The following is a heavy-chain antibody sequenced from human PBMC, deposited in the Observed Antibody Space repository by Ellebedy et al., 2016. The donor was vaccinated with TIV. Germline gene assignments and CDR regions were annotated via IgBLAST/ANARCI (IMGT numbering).Heavy chain of an antibody. Sequence: ASVKVSXXASGYTFTGYYMHWVRQAPGQGLEWMGWINPNSGGTNYAQKFQGRVTMTRDTSISTAYMELSRLRSDDTAVYYCARVDWNDVGEDDYWGQGTLVTVSS. D-gene: IGHD1-1*01. V-gene: IGHV1-2*02. J-gene: IGHJ4*02. CDR2: INPNSGGT. CDR3: ARVDWNDVGEDDY. CDR1: GYTFTGYY.